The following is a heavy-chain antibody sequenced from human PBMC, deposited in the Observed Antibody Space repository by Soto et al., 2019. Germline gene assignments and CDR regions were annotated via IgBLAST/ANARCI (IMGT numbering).Heavy chain of an antibody. CDR3: ATWHEREHAYDV. CDR2: LYDVDGS. D-gene: IGHD1-1*01. Sequence: GGSLRLSCAASGLTVSGKKYVAWVRQAPGKGLEWVSALYDVDGSFYADSVKGRFTTSSDSSKTTVYLQMNGLRPDDTAVYYCATWHEREHAYDVWGQGTTVAVSS. V-gene: IGHV3-53*01. CDR1: GLTVSGKKY. J-gene: IGHJ3*01.